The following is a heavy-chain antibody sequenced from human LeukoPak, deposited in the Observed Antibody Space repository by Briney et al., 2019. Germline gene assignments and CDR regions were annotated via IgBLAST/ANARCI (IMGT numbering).Heavy chain of an antibody. Sequence: PSETLSLTCSVSGASISAYYWSWTRQPPGKGLEWIGYIHYSGTINYNPSLMSRVTISVDSSKNQFSLRLSSVTAADTAVYFCARGHKGLEVWGQGATVTVSS. CDR3: ARGHKGLEV. CDR2: IHYSGTI. V-gene: IGHV4-59*01. J-gene: IGHJ6*02. CDR1: GASISAYY.